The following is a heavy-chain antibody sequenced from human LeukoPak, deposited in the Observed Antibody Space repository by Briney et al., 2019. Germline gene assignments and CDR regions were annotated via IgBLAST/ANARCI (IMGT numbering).Heavy chain of an antibody. CDR1: GFTFSSYS. D-gene: IGHD3-3*01. V-gene: IGHV3-21*01. Sequence: GGSLRLSCAASGFTFSSYSMNWVRQAPGKGLEWVSSISSSSSYIYYADSVKGRFTISRDNAKNSLYLQMNSLRAEDTAVYYCERDQKGYHDFWSASYYYYGMDVWGQGTMVTVSS. CDR2: ISSSSSYI. J-gene: IGHJ6*02. CDR3: ERDQKGYHDFWSASYYYYGMDV.